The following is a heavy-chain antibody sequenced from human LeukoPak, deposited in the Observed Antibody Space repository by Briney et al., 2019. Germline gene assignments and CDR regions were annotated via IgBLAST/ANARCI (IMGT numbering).Heavy chain of an antibody. CDR1: GYTFTSYG. V-gene: IGHV1-18*01. D-gene: IGHD6-19*01. Sequence: ASVKVSCKASGYTFTSYGISWVRQAPGQGLEWMGWISAYNGNTNYAQKLQGRVTTTTDTSTSTAYMELRGLRSDDTAVYYCAREAYSSGWSRYYYYGMDVWGQGTTVTVSS. CDR2: ISAYNGNT. CDR3: AREAYSSGWSRYYYYGMDV. J-gene: IGHJ6*02.